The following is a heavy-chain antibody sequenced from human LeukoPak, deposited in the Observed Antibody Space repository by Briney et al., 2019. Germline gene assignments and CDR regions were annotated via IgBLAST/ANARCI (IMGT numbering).Heavy chain of an antibody. V-gene: IGHV1-18*01. CDR1: GYTFTSYG. CDR3: ARDPPAYYYGMDV. J-gene: IGHJ6*02. Sequence: ASVKVSCKASGYTFTSYGISWVRQAPGQGLEWMGWVSAYNGNTNYAQKLQGRVTMTTDTSTSTAYMELRSLRSDDTAVYYCARDPPAYYYGMDVWGQGTTVNVAS. CDR2: VSAYNGNT.